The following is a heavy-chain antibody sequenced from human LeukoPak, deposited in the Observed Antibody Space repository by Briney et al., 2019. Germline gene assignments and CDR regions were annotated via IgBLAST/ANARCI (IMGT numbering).Heavy chain of an antibody. CDR2: ISGDGGST. CDR1: GFTFDDYA. D-gene: IGHD4-17*01. V-gene: IGHV3-43*02. CDR3: AKVPRESSYGDYEDDYYYGMDV. J-gene: IGHJ6*02. Sequence: PGGSLRLSCAASGFTFDDYAMHWVRQAPGKGLEWVSLISGDGGSTYYADSVKGRFTISRDNSKNSLYLQMNSLRTEDTALYYCAKVPRESSYGDYEDDYYYGMDVWGQGTTVTVSS.